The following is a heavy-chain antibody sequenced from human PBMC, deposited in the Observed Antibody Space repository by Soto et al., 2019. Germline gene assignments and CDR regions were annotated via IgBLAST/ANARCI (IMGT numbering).Heavy chain of an antibody. J-gene: IGHJ5*02. CDR3: ARHVERYNWNRIFDP. CDR1: GRSISSRSYY. CDR2: IYYSGSP. Sequence: SETLSLTGTVSGRSISSRSYYWGWIRQPPGEGLEWIGSIYYSGSPYYNPSRKSRVTISVDTFKNQFYLKLSCVTAADTAVYYCARHVERYNWNRIFDPWGQGTLVTVSS. D-gene: IGHD1-20*01. V-gene: IGHV4-39*01.